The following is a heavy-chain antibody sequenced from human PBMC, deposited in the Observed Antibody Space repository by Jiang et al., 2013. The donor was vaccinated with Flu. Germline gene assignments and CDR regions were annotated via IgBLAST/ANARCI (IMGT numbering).Heavy chain of an antibody. D-gene: IGHD5-24*01. CDR2: IIPILGIA. J-gene: IGHJ4*02. CDR3: ARVESEAPRNYFDY. CDR1: GGTFSSYA. Sequence: SGAEVKKPGSSVKVSCKASGGTFSSYAISWVRQAPGQGLEWMGRIIPILGIANYAQKFQGRVTITADKSTSTAYMELSSLRSEDTAVYYCARVESEAPRNYFDYWGQGTLVTVSS. V-gene: IGHV1-69*04.